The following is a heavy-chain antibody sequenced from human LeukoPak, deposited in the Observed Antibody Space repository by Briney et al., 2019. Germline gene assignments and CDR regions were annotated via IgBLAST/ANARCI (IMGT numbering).Heavy chain of an antibody. CDR2: VYYSGST. V-gene: IGHV4-59*08. J-gene: IGHJ3*02. Sequence: SETLSLTCTVSDGSISYYYWSWIRQPPGKGLEWIGYVYYSGSTSYNPSLKSRVTISLDTSKHQFSLKLNSVTAADTAVYYCARHAYCGGDCFGGAFEIWGQGTMVTVSS. CDR1: DGSISYYY. D-gene: IGHD2-21*02. CDR3: ARHAYCGGDCFGGAFEI.